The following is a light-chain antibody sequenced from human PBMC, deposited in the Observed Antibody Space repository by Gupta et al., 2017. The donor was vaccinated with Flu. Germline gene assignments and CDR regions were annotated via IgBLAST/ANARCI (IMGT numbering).Light chain of an antibody. CDR2: KAS. CDR1: QSSDSW. V-gene: IGKV1-5*03. CDR3: QQYRSYPWT. Sequence: DIQLTQSPSTLSASVGDRVTITCRASQSSDSWLAWYQQKPGKAPKLLIYKASNLESGVPSRFSGSGSRTEFTLTISSLQPDDFATYYCQQYRSYPWTFGQGTTVEIQ. J-gene: IGKJ1*01.